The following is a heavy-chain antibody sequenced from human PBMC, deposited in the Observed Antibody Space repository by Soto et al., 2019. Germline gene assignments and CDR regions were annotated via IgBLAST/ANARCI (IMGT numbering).Heavy chain of an antibody. J-gene: IGHJ6*02. CDR3: ARLYYDYV. D-gene: IGHD3-3*01. CDR2: ISYDSDTI. Sequence: GGSLRLSCAGSGFTFGTYSMNWVRQAAGKWLEWIAYISYDSDTIQYADSVKGRFTISRDNAKNSLYLQMNSLRDEDTAVYYCARLYYDYVWGQGXTVTVYS. V-gene: IGHV3-48*02. CDR1: GFTFGTYS.